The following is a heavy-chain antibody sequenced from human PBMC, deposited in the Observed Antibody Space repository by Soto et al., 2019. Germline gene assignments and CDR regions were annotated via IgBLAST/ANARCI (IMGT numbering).Heavy chain of an antibody. Sequence: GGSLRLSCAASGFTFSSYAMGWVRQAPGKGLEWVSVINDSGGSTYYADSVKGRFTISRDNAQNSLYLEMNNLRAEDTAVYYCARGQQLVANWLDPWGQGILVTVSS. CDR2: INDSGGST. D-gene: IGHD6-6*01. J-gene: IGHJ5*02. V-gene: IGHV3-23*01. CDR3: ARGQQLVANWLDP. CDR1: GFTFSSYA.